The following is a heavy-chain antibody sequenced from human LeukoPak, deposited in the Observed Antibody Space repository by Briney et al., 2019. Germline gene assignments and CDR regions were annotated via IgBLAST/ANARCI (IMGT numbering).Heavy chain of an antibody. CDR2: ISGSGGST. CDR1: GFTFSGSA. V-gene: IGHV3-23*01. D-gene: IGHD3-22*01. CDR3: AKDTNYYDSSGGY. Sequence: GGSLRLSCAASGFTFSGSAMSWVRQAPGKGLEWVSAISGSGGSTYYADSVKGRFTISRDNSKNTLYLQMNSLRAEDTAVYYCAKDTNYYDSSGGYWGQGTLVTVSS. J-gene: IGHJ4*02.